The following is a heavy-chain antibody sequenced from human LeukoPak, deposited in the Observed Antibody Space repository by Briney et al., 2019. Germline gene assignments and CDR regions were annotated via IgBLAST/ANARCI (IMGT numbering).Heavy chain of an antibody. CDR2: IYRNGNT. CDR1: GYSISSGYY. Sequence: SETLSLTCTVSGYSISSGYYWGWIRQPPGKGLEWIGSIYRNGNTYYNPSLKSRVTISVDTSKNQFSLKLSSVTAADTAVYHCAKRIAVAGTGDNWFDPWGQGTLVTVSS. V-gene: IGHV4-38-2*02. J-gene: IGHJ5*02. CDR3: AKRIAVAGTGDNWFDP. D-gene: IGHD6-19*01.